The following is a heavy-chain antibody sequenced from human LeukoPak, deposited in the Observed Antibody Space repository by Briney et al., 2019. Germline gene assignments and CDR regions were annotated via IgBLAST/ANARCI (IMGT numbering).Heavy chain of an antibody. CDR1: GFTFSSYG. CDR2: IRYDGSNK. D-gene: IGHD2-2*02. Sequence: PGGSLRLSCAASGFTFSSYGMHWVRQAPGKGLEWVAFIRYDGSNKYYADSVKGRFTISRDNSKNTLYLQMNSLRAEDTAVYYCAKLSSLVDIVVVPAAIPGPYFDYWGQGTLVTVSS. J-gene: IGHJ4*02. CDR3: AKLSSLVDIVVVPAAIPGPYFDY. V-gene: IGHV3-30*02.